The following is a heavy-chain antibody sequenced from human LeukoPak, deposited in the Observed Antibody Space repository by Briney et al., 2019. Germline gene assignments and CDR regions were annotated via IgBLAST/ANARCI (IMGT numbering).Heavy chain of an antibody. J-gene: IGHJ3*02. Sequence: AGGSLRLSCAASGFTFSGSAMHWVRQASGKGLEWVGRIRSKANSYATAYAASVKGRFTISRDDSKNTAYLQMNSLKTEDTAVYYCTRLHSPWLGRHYYDSSGSQLDIWGQGTMVTVSS. CDR2: IRSKANSYAT. CDR3: TRLHSPWLGRHYYDSSGSQLDI. D-gene: IGHD3-22*01. V-gene: IGHV3-73*01. CDR1: GFTFSGSA.